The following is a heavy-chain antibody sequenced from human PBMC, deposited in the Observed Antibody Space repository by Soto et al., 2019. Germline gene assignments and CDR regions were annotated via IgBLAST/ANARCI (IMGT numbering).Heavy chain of an antibody. J-gene: IGHJ6*02. Sequence: LRLSCAASGFTFSSYEMNWVRQAPGKGLEWVSYISSSGSTIYNADSVKGRFTISRDNAKNSLYLQMNSLRAEDTAAYYCARDSGGGNALYYYYGMDVWGQGTTVTVS. CDR1: GFTFSSYE. V-gene: IGHV3-48*03. CDR3: ARDSGGGNALYYYYGMDV. D-gene: IGHD2-15*01. CDR2: ISSSGSTI.